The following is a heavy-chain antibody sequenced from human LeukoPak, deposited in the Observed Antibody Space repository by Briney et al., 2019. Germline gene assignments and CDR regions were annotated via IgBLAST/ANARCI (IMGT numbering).Heavy chain of an antibody. CDR2: INTNTENP. CDR3: ARLPSGSRAVYYFDY. V-gene: IGHV7-4-1*02. CDR1: GYTFTGYY. J-gene: IGHJ4*02. D-gene: IGHD1-26*01. Sequence: ASVKVSCKASGYTFTGYYMHWVRQAPGQGLEWMGWINTNTENPTYAQGFTGRFVFSLDTSVSTAYLQISSLQPEDTAVYYCARLPSGSRAVYYFDYWGQGTLVAVSS.